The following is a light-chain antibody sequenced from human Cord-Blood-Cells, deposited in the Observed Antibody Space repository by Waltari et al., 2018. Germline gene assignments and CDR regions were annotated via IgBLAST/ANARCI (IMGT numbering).Light chain of an antibody. Sequence: QSVLTQPPSASGTPGQRVTISCSGRSSTIGSTSVYWYQQLPGTAPKLLIYRNNQRPSGVPDRFSGSKSGTSASLAISGLRSEDEADYYCAAWDDSLSGVVFGGGTKLTVL. CDR2: RNN. CDR1: SSTIGSTS. J-gene: IGLJ2*01. V-gene: IGLV1-47*01. CDR3: AAWDDSLSGVV.